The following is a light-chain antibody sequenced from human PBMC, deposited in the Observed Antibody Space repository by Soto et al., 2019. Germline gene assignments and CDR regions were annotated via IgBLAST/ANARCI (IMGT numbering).Light chain of an antibody. CDR1: QSFSSY. J-gene: IGKJ5*01. V-gene: IGKV3-11*01. CDR3: QQRSQWPFP. CDR2: DAS. Sequence: EIVLTQSPATLSLSPGERATLSCRASQSFSSYLAWYQHKPGQAPRLLIYDASIRATGLPARFSGSGSGTDFTLTISSLEPEDFAVYYCQQRSQWPFPFGQGTRLQIK.